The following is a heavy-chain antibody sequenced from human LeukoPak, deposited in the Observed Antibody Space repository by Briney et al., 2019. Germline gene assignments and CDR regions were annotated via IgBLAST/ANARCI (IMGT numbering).Heavy chain of an antibody. V-gene: IGHV4-59*01. Sequence: PSETLSLTCTVSGGSISSYYWSWIRQPPGKGLEWIGYIYYSGSTNYNPSPKSRVTISVDTSKNQFSLKLSSVTAADTAVYYCARGSLSYDSSGYYPSFDYWGQGTLVTVSS. J-gene: IGHJ4*02. CDR3: ARGSLSYDSSGYYPSFDY. CDR2: IYYSGST. D-gene: IGHD3-22*01. CDR1: GGSISSYY.